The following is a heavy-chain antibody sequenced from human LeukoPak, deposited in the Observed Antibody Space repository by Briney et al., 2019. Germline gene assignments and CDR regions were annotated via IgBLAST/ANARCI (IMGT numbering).Heavy chain of an antibody. Sequence: GGSLRLSCAASGFTLTTYGTPWLRQAPGKGLEWVAVIWYDGSKKFYGDSVKGRFTVSRDTSENTMYLQMNTLRAEDTAVYYCARDRPYYYDSSGYYPLDYWGQGTLVTVSS. CDR2: IWYDGSKK. CDR1: GFTLTTYG. D-gene: IGHD3-22*01. V-gene: IGHV3-33*01. CDR3: ARDRPYYYDSSGYYPLDY. J-gene: IGHJ4*02.